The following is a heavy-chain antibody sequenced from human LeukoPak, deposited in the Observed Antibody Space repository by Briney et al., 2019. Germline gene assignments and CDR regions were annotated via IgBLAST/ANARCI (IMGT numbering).Heavy chain of an antibody. D-gene: IGHD6-13*01. CDR2: IRYDGSNK. J-gene: IGHJ6*03. CDR1: GFTFSSYG. CDR3: ARVHIRQQLVINPPSFSYYYMDV. V-gene: IGHV3-30*02. Sequence: GGSLRLSCAASGFTFSSYGMHWVRQAPGKGLEWVAFIRYDGSNKYYADSVKGRFTISRDNAKNSLYLQMNSLRAEDTAVYYCARVHIRQQLVINPPSFSYYYMDVWGKGTTVTVSS.